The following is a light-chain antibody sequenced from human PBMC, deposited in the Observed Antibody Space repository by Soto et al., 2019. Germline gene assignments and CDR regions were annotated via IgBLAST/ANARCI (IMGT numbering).Light chain of an antibody. J-gene: IGKJ3*01. CDR1: QAISSH. Sequence: DIQLTQSPSFLSASVGGRVTITCRASQAISSHLAWYQQKPGKAPNLLIYGASTLQSGVPSRFSGSGSGTQFTLTISSLQPEDFATYYCQQLNSYPLTFGPATTVDIK. V-gene: IGKV1-9*01. CDR3: QQLNSYPLT. CDR2: GAS.